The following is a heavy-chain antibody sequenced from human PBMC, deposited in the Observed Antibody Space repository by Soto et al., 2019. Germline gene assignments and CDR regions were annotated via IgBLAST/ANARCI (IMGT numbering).Heavy chain of an antibody. V-gene: IGHV1-2*02. Sequence: QGQLVQSGAEVKEPGASVKVSCKASGYTFTDYYIYWVRQAPGQGLEWMGWINSDSGGTYYAQNFQGRVTMTRDTSISTAYVELTRRTPDDTAVYYCARPFCGSNSCHGWFALCGQGTLVTVSS. CDR2: INSDSGGT. D-gene: IGHD2-2*01. CDR3: ARPFCGSNSCHGWFAL. CDR1: GYTFTDYY. J-gene: IGHJ5*02.